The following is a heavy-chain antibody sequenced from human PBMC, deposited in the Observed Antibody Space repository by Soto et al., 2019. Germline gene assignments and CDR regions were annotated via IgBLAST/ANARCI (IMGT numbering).Heavy chain of an antibody. CDR1: GYTFTSYD. CDR3: ARGGRYCSSTSCYNWFDP. CDR2: MNPNSGNT. Sequence: QVPLVQSGAEVKKPGASVKVSCKASGYTFTSYDINWVRQATGQGLEWMGWMNPNSGNTGYAQKFQGRVTMTRNTSISTAYMELSSLRSEDTAVYYCARGGRYCSSTSCYNWFDPWGQGTLVTVSS. D-gene: IGHD2-2*01. V-gene: IGHV1-8*01. J-gene: IGHJ5*02.